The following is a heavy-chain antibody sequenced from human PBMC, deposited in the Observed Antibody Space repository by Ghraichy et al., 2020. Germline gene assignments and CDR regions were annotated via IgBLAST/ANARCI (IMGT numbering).Heavy chain of an antibody. Sequence: ETLSLTCAVYGGSFSGYYWSWIRQPPGKGLEWIGEINHSGSTNYNPSLKSRVTISVDTSKNQFSLKLSSVTAADTAVYYCARAGGDYHYYYYGMDVWGQGTTVTVSS. J-gene: IGHJ6*02. V-gene: IGHV4-34*01. CDR2: INHSGST. CDR1: GGSFSGYY. CDR3: ARAGGDYHYYYYGMDV. D-gene: IGHD4-17*01.